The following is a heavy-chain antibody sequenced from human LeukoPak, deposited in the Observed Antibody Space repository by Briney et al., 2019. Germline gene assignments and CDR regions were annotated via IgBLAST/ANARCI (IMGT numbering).Heavy chain of an antibody. CDR3: ARVAFPGTTLFDY. CDR2: IGTAGGT. J-gene: IGHJ4*02. CDR1: GFTFSSYD. V-gene: IGHV3-13*01. Sequence: PGGSLRLSCAASGFTFSSYDMHWVRQATGKGLEWVSAIGTAGGTYYPGSVKGRFTISRENAKNSLYLQMNSLRAGDTAVYYCARVAFPGTTLFDYWGQGTLVTVSS. D-gene: IGHD1-7*01.